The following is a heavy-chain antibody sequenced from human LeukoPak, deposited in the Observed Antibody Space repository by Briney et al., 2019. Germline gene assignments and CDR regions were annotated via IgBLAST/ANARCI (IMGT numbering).Heavy chain of an antibody. D-gene: IGHD6-13*01. V-gene: IGHV1-69*13. CDR2: IIPIFGTA. J-gene: IGHJ3*02. Sequence: GASVKVSCKASGGTFSSYAISWVRQAPGQGLEWMGGIIPIFGTANYAQKFQGRVTITADESTSTAYMELSSLRSEDTAVYYCARDKQQLGGDKGAFDIWGQGTMVTVSS. CDR1: GGTFSSYA. CDR3: ARDKQQLGGDKGAFDI.